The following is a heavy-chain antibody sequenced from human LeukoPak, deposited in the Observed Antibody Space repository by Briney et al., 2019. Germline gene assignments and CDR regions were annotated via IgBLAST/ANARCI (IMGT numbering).Heavy chain of an antibody. CDR3: ARDQEEYYYGSRSYYNVGWFDP. CDR1: GGTFSSYA. D-gene: IGHD3-10*01. Sequence: PVKVSCKASGGTFSSYAISWVRQAPGQGLEWMGGIIPIFGTANYAQKFQGRVTITADESTSTAYMELSSLRSEDTAVYYCARDQEEYYYGSRSYYNVGWFDPWGQGTLVTVSS. V-gene: IGHV1-69*13. J-gene: IGHJ5*02. CDR2: IIPIFGTA.